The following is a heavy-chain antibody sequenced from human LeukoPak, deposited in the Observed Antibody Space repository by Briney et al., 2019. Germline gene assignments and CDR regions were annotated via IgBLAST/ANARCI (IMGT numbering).Heavy chain of an antibody. D-gene: IGHD6-19*01. V-gene: IGHV3-74*01. Sequence: PGGSLRPSCAASGFTFSSDWMHWVRQGPGKGLVWVSRVNSDGGSTNYADSVKGRFTISRDNAKNTLYLQMNSLRADDTAVYYCARSSGRSPFDMWGQGTMVTVSS. CDR2: VNSDGGST. CDR1: GFTFSSDW. J-gene: IGHJ3*02. CDR3: ARSSGRSPFDM.